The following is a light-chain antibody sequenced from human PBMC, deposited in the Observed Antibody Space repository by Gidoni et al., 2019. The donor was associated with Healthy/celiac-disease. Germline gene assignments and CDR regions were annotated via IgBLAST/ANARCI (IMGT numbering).Light chain of an antibody. CDR1: QSISSY. CDR2: AAS. CDR3: QQSYSTLFT. V-gene: IGKV1-39*01. J-gene: IGKJ3*01. Sequence: DIQMTQSPSSLSASVGDRVTITCLASQSISSYLNWYQQKPGKAPKLLIDAASSLQSGVPSRFSGSGSGTDFTLTISSLQPEDFATYYCQQSYSTLFTFGPGTKVDIK.